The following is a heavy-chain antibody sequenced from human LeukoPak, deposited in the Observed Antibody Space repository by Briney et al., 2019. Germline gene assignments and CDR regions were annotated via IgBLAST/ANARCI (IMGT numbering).Heavy chain of an antibody. CDR3: VKEQGSGYYRTADY. V-gene: IGHV3-30*18. Sequence: GGSLRLPCAASGFTFNSCGMHWVRQAPGKGLEWVGVITYDGDIRYFEDSVKGRFTISRDTSKSTLYLQMNSLGAEDTAVYYCVKEQGSGYYRTADYWGQGTLVTVSS. D-gene: IGHD3-10*01. J-gene: IGHJ4*02. CDR1: GFTFNSCG. CDR2: ITYDGDIR.